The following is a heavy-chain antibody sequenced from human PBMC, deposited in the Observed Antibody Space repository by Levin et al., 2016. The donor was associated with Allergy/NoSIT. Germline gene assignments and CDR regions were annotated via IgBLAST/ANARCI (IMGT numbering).Heavy chain of an antibody. CDR2: INNSGGST. V-gene: IGHV3-23*01. Sequence: GESLKISCAASGFTFSTYAMSWVRQAPGKGLDWVSTINNSGGSTYYADSVKGRFTISRDNSKNTLYLQMSSLRADDTAVYYCAKLTGDEGYWGQGTLVTVSS. CDR1: GFTFSTYA. CDR3: AKLTGDEGY. J-gene: IGHJ4*02. D-gene: IGHD2-21*01.